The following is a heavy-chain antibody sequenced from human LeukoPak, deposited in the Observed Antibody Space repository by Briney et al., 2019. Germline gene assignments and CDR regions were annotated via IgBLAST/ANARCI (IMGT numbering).Heavy chain of an antibody. V-gene: IGHV5-51*01. J-gene: IGHJ5*02. Sequence: GESLKISCKASGYSFTSYWIGWVRQMPGKGLDWMGIIYPGDSDTRYSPSFQGQVTISADKSISTAYLQWSSLKASDTAMYYCARRYCSSTSCYSGRGTWFDPWGQGTLVTVSS. D-gene: IGHD2-2*02. CDR1: GYSFTSYW. CDR3: ARRYCSSTSCYSGRGTWFDP. CDR2: IYPGDSDT.